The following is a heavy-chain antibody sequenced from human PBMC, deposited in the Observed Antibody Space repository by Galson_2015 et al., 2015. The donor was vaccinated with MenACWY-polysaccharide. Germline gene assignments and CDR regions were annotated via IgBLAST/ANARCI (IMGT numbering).Heavy chain of an antibody. CDR3: VKGLTSVPGIAAGGFDS. D-gene: IGHD6-13*01. CDR1: GFRFEDYA. CDR2: ISWKSITM. Sequence: LRLSCAASGFRFEDYAMHWVRQAPGKGLEWVTGISWKSITMGQADAVKGRSTISRDNAKNSIYLQMNSLEPEDTAVYYCVKGLTSVPGIAAGGFDSWGRGTLVHGSS. V-gene: IGHV3-9*01. J-gene: IGHJ4*02.